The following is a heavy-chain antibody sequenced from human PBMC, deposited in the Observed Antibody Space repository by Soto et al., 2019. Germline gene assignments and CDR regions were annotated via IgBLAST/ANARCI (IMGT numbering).Heavy chain of an antibody. CDR3: AHNLVAGTSWFDP. D-gene: IGHD6-19*01. V-gene: IGHV2-5*02. Sequence: QITLKESGPTLVKPTQTLTLTCTFSGFSLSTSGVGVVWIRQPPGKALEWLGIIYWDDDKRYRPSLKSRLTXTXDXXKNQVVLTKTNMDPVDTGTYYCAHNLVAGTSWFDPWGQGPLVTVSS. CDR1: GFSLSTSGVG. CDR2: IYWDDDK. J-gene: IGHJ5*02.